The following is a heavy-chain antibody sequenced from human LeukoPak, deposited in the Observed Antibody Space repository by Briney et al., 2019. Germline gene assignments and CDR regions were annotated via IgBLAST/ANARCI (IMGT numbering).Heavy chain of an antibody. Sequence: ASVKVSCKASGYTFTNYAIHWVRQAPGQRLEWMGWMNPNSGNTGYAQKFQGRVTMTRNTSISTAYMELSSLRSEDAAVYYCARGPTHPYYDFWSGYFYDAFDIWGQGTMVTVSS. J-gene: IGHJ3*02. CDR3: ARGPTHPYYDFWSGYFYDAFDI. CDR1: GYTFTNYA. CDR2: MNPNSGNT. D-gene: IGHD3-3*01. V-gene: IGHV1-8*01.